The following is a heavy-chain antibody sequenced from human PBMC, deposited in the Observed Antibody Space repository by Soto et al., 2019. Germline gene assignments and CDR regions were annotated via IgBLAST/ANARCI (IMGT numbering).Heavy chain of an antibody. J-gene: IGHJ6*02. CDR3: TKGGYDLIYYFGMDV. D-gene: IGHD5-12*01. V-gene: IGHV3-9*01. Sequence: DVQLIESGGGWVQPGTSLRVSCAASGFTFHEYAMHWVRQAPGKGLEWVSGISSAGDTIAYADSVQGRFTVFRDNAKNSLYLQMNSLRAEDTALYYCTKGGYDLIYYFGMDVWGQGTTVTVSS. CDR2: ISSAGDTI. CDR1: GFTFHEYA.